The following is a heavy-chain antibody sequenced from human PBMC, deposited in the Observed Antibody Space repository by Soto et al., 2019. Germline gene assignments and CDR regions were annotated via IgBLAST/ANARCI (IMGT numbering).Heavy chain of an antibody. CDR2: ISYDGSNK. V-gene: IGHV3-30*18. Sequence: PGGSLRLSCAASGFTFSSYGMHWVRQAPGKGLEWVAVISYDGSNKYYADSVKGRFTISRDNSKNTLYLQMNSLRAEDTAVYYCAKGGSYYYYYGMDVWGQGTTVTVSS. J-gene: IGHJ6*02. D-gene: IGHD1-26*01. CDR1: GFTFSSYG. CDR3: AKGGSYYYYYGMDV.